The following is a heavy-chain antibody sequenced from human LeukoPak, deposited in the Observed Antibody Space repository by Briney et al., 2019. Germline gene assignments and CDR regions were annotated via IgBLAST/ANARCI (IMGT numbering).Heavy chain of an antibody. J-gene: IGHJ5*02. CDR3: TKNLVGATRGWFDP. Sequence: PGGSLRLSCAASGFTFSSYAMSWVRQAPGKGLEWVSAISGSGGSTYYADSVKGRFTISRDNSKNTLYLQMNSLRAEDTAVYYCTKNLVGATRGWFDPWGQGTLVTVSS. CDR1: GFTFSSYA. CDR2: ISGSGGST. D-gene: IGHD1-26*01. V-gene: IGHV3-23*01.